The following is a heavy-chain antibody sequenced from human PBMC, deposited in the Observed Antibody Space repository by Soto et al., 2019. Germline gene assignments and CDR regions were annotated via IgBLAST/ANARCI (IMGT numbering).Heavy chain of an antibody. CDR2: IYNSATT. CDR3: ARGRYCLTGSCFPNWFDS. CDR1: GGSISTIDYF. Sequence: SDTLSLTCSVSGGSISTIDYFWAWIRQPPGQTLEYIGYIYNSATTYYNPSFEGRVAISLDTSKSQFSLTVTSVTAGDTAVYFCARGRYCLTGSCFPNWFDSWGRGTLVTVSS. V-gene: IGHV4-30-4*02. D-gene: IGHD2-15*01. J-gene: IGHJ5*01.